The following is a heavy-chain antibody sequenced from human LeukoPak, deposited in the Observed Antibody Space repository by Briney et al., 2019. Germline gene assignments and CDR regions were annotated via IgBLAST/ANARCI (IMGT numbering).Heavy chain of an antibody. CDR2: IYPGDSDT. CDR3: ARPRTVTMGWDWFDP. V-gene: IGHV5-51*01. CDR1: GYSFTSYW. J-gene: IGHJ5*02. Sequence: GESLKISCKGTGYSFTSYWIGWVRQMPGKGLEWMGIIYPGDSDTRYSPSFQGQVTISADKSISTAYLQWSSLKASDTAMYCCARPRTVTMGWDWFDPWGQGTLVTVSS. D-gene: IGHD4-17*01.